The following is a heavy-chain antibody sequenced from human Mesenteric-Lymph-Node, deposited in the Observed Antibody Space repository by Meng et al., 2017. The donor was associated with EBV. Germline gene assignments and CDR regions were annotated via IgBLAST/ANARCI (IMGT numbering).Heavy chain of an antibody. V-gene: IGHV4-4*02. J-gene: IGHJ4*02. CDR1: HASISSSDW. Sequence: HVQVRESGPGLVEPWGTLSHPCADSHASISSSDWWSWVRQSPGKGLEWIGEIYHSGTTSYNPSLKSRATLSVDKSRNEFSLKLSSVTAADTAVYYCARVTWPRLAVYYFDFWGQGTLVTVSS. CDR3: ARVTWPRLAVYYFDF. CDR2: IYHSGTT. D-gene: IGHD5-12*01.